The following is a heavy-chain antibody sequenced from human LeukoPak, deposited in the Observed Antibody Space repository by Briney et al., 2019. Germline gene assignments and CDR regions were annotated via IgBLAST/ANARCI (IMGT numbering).Heavy chain of an antibody. CDR1: GFTFSTYA. D-gene: IGHD5-18*01. CDR3: ANRKGGYTYDPFDY. J-gene: IGHJ4*02. CDR2: ISGSSDTT. V-gene: IGHV3-23*01. Sequence: HPGGSLRLSCAASGFTFSTYAMSWIRQAPGRELEWVSAISGSSDTTYYADSVKGRFTISRDNSKNTLYLQMNSLRAEDTAVYYCANRKGGYTYDPFDYWGQGTLVTVSS.